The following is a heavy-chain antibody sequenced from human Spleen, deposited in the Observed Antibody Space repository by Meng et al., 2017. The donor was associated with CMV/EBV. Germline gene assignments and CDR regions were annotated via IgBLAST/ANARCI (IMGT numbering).Heavy chain of an antibody. V-gene: IGHV1-18*01. Sequence: ASVKVSCKASGGTFSSHAISWVRQAPGQGLEWMGWISAYNGNTNYAQKLQGRVTMTTDTSTSTAYMELRSLRSDDTAVYYCARRSSSKGARYYYGMDVWGQGTTVTVSS. CDR3: ARRSSSKGARYYYGMDV. D-gene: IGHD6-6*01. J-gene: IGHJ6*02. CDR1: GGTFSSHA. CDR2: ISAYNGNT.